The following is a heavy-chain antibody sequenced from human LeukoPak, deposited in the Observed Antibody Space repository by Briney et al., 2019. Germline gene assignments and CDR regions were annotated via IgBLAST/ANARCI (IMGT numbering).Heavy chain of an antibody. V-gene: IGHV4-34*01. Sequence: SETLSLTCAVYGESFSAYFWNWIRQAPGKPLEYIGEINHRGSSHYNPSLKTRVTLSVDTSKNQFSLKLTSVTAAGTAVYFCARGSSFDGYCSAGACDAGYYDSWGQGTPVTVSS. CDR3: ARGSSFDGYCSAGACDAGYYDS. J-gene: IGHJ4*02. CDR1: GESFSAYF. D-gene: IGHD2-15*01. CDR2: INHRGSS.